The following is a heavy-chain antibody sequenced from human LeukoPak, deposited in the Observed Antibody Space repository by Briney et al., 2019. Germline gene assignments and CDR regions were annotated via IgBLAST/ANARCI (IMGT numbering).Heavy chain of an antibody. CDR3: ARGSRAESSGYFYY. J-gene: IGHJ4*02. CDR1: GFTFSSYA. V-gene: IGHV3-33*08. Sequence: PGGSLRLSCAASGFTFSSYAMSWVRQAPGKGLEWVAVIWYDGSNKYYADSVKGRITISRDNSKNTLYLQMNSLRAEDTAVYYCARGSRAESSGYFYYWGQGTLVTVSS. D-gene: IGHD3-22*01. CDR2: IWYDGSNK.